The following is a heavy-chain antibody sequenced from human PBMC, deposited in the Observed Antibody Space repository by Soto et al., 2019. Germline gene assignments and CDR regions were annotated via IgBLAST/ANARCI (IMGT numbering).Heavy chain of an antibody. Sequence: QITLKESGPTLVKPTQTLTLTCTFSGFSLSTSGVGVGWIRQPPGKALEWLALIYWNDDKRYSPSLKSRLTITKDTSKNQVVLTKTNMDPVDTATYYCAHSHGVYSNPDYWGQGTLVTVSS. V-gene: IGHV2-5*01. CDR2: IYWNDDK. J-gene: IGHJ4*02. CDR1: GFSLSTSGVG. CDR3: AHSHGVYSNPDY. D-gene: IGHD4-4*01.